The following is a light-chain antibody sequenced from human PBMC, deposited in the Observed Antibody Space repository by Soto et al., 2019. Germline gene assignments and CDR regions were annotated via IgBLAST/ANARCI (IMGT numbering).Light chain of an antibody. Sequence: DIQLTQSPSFLSASVGDRVTITCRASQGISSYLAWSQQKPGKAPKLLIYAASTLQSGVPSRFSGSGSGTEVTLTISSLQPEEFATYYCQQLNSYPLTFGQGTRLEIK. CDR1: QGISSY. CDR3: QQLNSYPLT. J-gene: IGKJ5*01. CDR2: AAS. V-gene: IGKV1-9*01.